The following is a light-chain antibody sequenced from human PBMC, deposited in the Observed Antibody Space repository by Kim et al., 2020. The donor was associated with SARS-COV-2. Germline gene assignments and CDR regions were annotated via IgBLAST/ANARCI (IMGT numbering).Light chain of an antibody. CDR3: QQYNYWPYT. Sequence: EIVMTQSPVALSVSPGERATLSCRASQSVSTYLAWYQQKPGQAPRLLLYDASTRATGIPARLSGSGSGTDFTLTISSLQSEDFAVYYCQQYNYWPYTFGQGTKLE. CDR1: QSVSTY. CDR2: DAS. J-gene: IGKJ2*01. V-gene: IGKV3-15*01.